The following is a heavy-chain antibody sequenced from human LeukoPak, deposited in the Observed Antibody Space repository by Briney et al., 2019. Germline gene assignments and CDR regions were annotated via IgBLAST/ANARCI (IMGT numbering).Heavy chain of an antibody. CDR1: GYTFTSYY. J-gene: IGHJ3*02. Sequence: GASVKVSCKASGYTFTSYYMHWVRQAPGQGLEWMGIINPSGGSTSYAQKFQGRVTMTRDMSTSTVYMELSSLRSEDTAVYYCARAGTQWFGELLKIDAFDIWGQGTMVTVSS. CDR2: INPSGGST. CDR3: ARAGTQWFGELLKIDAFDI. V-gene: IGHV1-46*01. D-gene: IGHD3-10*01.